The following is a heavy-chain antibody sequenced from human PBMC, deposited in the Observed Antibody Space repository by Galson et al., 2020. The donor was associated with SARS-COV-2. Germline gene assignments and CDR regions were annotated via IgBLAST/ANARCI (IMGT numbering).Heavy chain of an antibody. CDR1: GGSISSTSDY. CDR3: ARAGRITVFGVLSYGMDV. CDR2: MYYRGST. J-gene: IGHJ6*02. Sequence: ETSETLSLTCTVSGGSISSTSDYWGWIRQPPGKGREWIGSMYYRGSTYYNPSLKSRVTISVDTSKNQFFLKLSSVTAADTAVYYCARAGRITVFGVLSYGMDVWGQGTTVTVSS. D-gene: IGHD3-3*01. V-gene: IGHV4-39*01.